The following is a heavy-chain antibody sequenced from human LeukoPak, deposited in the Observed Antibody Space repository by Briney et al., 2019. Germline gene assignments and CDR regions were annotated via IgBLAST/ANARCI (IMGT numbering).Heavy chain of an antibody. CDR2: IYPGDSDT. J-gene: IGHJ4*02. D-gene: IGHD1-26*01. CDR3: ARALVGAATLSY. Sequence: GESLKIPCKGSGYIFTTYWIAWVRQMPGKGLEWMGVIYPGDSDTRYSPSFQGQVTLSADKSISTAYLQWSSLKASDTAIYYCARALVGAATLSYWGQGALVTVSS. V-gene: IGHV5-51*01. CDR1: GYIFTTYW.